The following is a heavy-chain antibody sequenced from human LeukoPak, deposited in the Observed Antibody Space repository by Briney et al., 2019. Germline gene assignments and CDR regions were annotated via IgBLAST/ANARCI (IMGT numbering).Heavy chain of an antibody. J-gene: IGHJ4*02. Sequence: ASVKVSCKASGYTFTSYGISWVRQAPGQGLEWMGWINAYNDNTNYAQKFQGRVTMTTDTSTSTAYMELSSLRSEDTAVYYCARVRKLVVDYWGQGTLVTVSS. CDR3: ARVRKLVVDY. D-gene: IGHD6-13*01. CDR2: INAYNDNT. V-gene: IGHV1-18*01. CDR1: GYTFTSYG.